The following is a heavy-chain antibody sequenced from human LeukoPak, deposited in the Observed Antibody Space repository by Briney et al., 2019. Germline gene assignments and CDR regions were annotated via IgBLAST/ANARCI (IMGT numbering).Heavy chain of an antibody. CDR1: GGSISSYY. J-gene: IGHJ6*03. CDR2: IYYSGST. V-gene: IGHV4-59*01. D-gene: IGHD3-3*01. CDR3: AKVPIPVITIFGVVTARGYYYMDV. Sequence: SETLSLTCTVSGGSISSYYWSWVRQPPGNGLEWIGDIYYSGSTNYNPSLKSRVTISVDTSKNQFSLKLSSVTAADTAVYYCAKVPIPVITIFGVVTARGYYYMDVWCKGTTVTVSS.